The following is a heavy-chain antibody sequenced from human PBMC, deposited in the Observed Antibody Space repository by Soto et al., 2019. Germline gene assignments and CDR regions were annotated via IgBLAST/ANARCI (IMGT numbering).Heavy chain of an antibody. J-gene: IGHJ4*02. CDR2: ISGSGGST. CDR3: AKDPELPYYYDSSGYSYFDY. V-gene: IGHV3-23*01. D-gene: IGHD3-22*01. CDR1: GFTFSSYA. Sequence: EVQLLESGGGLVQPGGSLRLSCAASGFTFSSYAMSWVRQAPGKGLEWVSAISGSGGSTYYADSVKGRFTISRDNSKNTLYLQMNSLRAEDTAVYYCAKDPELPYYYDSSGYSYFDYWGQGTLVTVSS.